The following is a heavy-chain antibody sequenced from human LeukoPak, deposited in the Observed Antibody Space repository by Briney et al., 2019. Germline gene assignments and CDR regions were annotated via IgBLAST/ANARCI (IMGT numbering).Heavy chain of an antibody. D-gene: IGHD3-10*01. CDR2: IYTSGST. Sequence: SETLSLTCTVSGGSISSYYWSWIRQPAGKGLEWIGRIYTSGSTNYNPSLKSRVTMSVDTSKNQLSLKLSSVTAADTAVYYCARYYYGSGNQDWFDPWGQGTLVTVSS. J-gene: IGHJ5*02. CDR1: GGSISSYY. V-gene: IGHV4-4*07. CDR3: ARYYYGSGNQDWFDP.